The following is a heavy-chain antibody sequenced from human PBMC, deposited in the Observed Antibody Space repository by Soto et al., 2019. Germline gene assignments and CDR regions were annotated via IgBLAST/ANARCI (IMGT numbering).Heavy chain of an antibody. D-gene: IGHD1-26*01. CDR1: GFTVSNNY. CDR3: ARGGPPTSNWFDP. Sequence: PGGSLRLSCAASGFTVSNNYINWVRQAPGKGLEWVSVIYSGGSTYYADSVKGRFTISRDNSKNTLYLQMNSLRAEDTAVYYCARGGPPTSNWFDPWGQGTLVTVPQ. V-gene: IGHV3-66*01. CDR2: IYSGGST. J-gene: IGHJ5*02.